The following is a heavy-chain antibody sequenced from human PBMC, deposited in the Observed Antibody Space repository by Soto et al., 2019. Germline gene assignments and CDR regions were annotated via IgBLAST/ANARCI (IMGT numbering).Heavy chain of an antibody. Sequence: QLQLQESGPGLVKPSETLSLTCTVSGGSISSSSYYWGWIRQPPGKGLEWIGSIYYSGSTYYNPSLKSRVTISVDTSKNQFSLKLSSVTAADTAVYYCARHPPDHNVPTVTTFNWFDPWGQGTLVTVSS. J-gene: IGHJ5*02. D-gene: IGHD4-17*01. CDR2: IYYSGST. CDR3: ARHPPDHNVPTVTTFNWFDP. V-gene: IGHV4-39*01. CDR1: GGSISSSSYY.